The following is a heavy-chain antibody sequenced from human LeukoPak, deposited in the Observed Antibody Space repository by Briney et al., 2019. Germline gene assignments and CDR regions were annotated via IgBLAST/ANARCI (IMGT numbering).Heavy chain of an antibody. Sequence: GSSVKVSCKASGGTFSSYAISWVRQAPGQGLEWMGGIIPIFGTANYAQKFQGRVMITADESTSTAYVELSSLRSEDTAVYYCARLGDHSSGWYDGVSATKNVRAFDIWGQGTMVTVSS. CDR3: ARLGDHSSGWYDGVSATKNVRAFDI. CDR2: IIPIFGTA. CDR1: GGTFSSYA. V-gene: IGHV1-69*01. D-gene: IGHD6-19*01. J-gene: IGHJ3*02.